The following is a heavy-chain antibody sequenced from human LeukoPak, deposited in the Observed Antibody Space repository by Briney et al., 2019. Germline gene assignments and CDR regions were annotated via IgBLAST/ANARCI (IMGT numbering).Heavy chain of an antibody. D-gene: IGHD3-22*01. CDR3: ARQRRSSSGYYYNFDY. CDR1: GVSISSSSYY. Sequence: TSETLSLTCTVSGVSISSSSYYWGWIRQPPGRGLERIVSIYYSGSTYYHPSLKSLVTISVDTSNNQFSLKLSSVTAADTAVYYCARQRRSSSGYYYNFDYWGEGTLVTVSS. V-gene: IGHV4-39*01. CDR2: IYYSGST. J-gene: IGHJ4*02.